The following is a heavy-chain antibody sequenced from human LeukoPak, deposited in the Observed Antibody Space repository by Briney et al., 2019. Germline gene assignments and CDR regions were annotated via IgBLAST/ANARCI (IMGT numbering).Heavy chain of an antibody. CDR1: GFTFSSYW. D-gene: IGHD3-3*02. CDR2: INPDGSTT. Sequence: GGSLRLSCAASGFTFSSYWMHWVRQAPGKGLVWVSRINPDGSTTSYADSVKGRFTISRDSAKNTLYLQMNSLRAEDTAVYYCARVSVGRYYFDNWGQEPRSPS. J-gene: IGHJ4*01. V-gene: IGHV3-74*01. CDR3: ARVSVGRYYFDN.